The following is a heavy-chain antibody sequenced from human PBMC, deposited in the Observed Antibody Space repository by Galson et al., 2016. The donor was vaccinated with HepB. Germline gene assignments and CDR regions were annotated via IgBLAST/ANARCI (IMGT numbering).Heavy chain of an antibody. V-gene: IGHV3-30*04. CDR1: GFTFSNYA. Sequence: SLRLSCAASGFTFSNYAFHWVRQTPGNGLEWVSVISYDGSNKYYSDSVKGRFIISRDNSTNTIILHMNSLRSEDTGVYHCTRASFTTFGMLRGYFQHWGQGSWVTVSS. CDR2: ISYDGSNK. D-gene: IGHD3-3*01. CDR3: TRASFTTFGMLRGYFQH. J-gene: IGHJ1*01.